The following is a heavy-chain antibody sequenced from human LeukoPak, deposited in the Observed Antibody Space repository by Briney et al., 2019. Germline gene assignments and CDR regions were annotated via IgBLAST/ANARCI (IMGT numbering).Heavy chain of an antibody. CDR2: ISYDESYR. CDR1: GFTFSSYA. CDR3: ANHLGDYGTYYFDY. Sequence: GGSLRLSCAASGFTFSSYAMHWVRQAPGKGLEWVALISYDESYRYYADSVKGRFTISRDNSKNTLYLQMNSLRAEDTAVYYCANHLGDYGTYYFDYWGQGTLVTVSS. V-gene: IGHV3-30-3*01. D-gene: IGHD4-17*01. J-gene: IGHJ4*02.